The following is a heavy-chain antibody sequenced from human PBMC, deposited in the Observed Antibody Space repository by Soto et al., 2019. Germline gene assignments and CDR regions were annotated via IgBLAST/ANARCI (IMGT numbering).Heavy chain of an antibody. CDR3: ARHHVRGRTIAGATEF. D-gene: IGHD1-26*01. CDR2: INHSGNT. CDR1: GKSLSGYY. V-gene: IGHV4-34*01. J-gene: IGHJ4*02. Sequence: SETLSLTCAVYGKSLSGYYWSWIRQPPGKALEWIGEINHSGNTNYNPSLKSRVTISVDTSKNQLFLNLSSVTAADTAMYYCARHHVRGRTIAGATEFWGQGTLVTVSS.